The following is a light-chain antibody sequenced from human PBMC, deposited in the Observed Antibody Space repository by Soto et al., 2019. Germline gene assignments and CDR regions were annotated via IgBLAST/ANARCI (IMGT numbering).Light chain of an antibody. Sequence: EIVMTQSPATLSVSPGDRATLSCRASQSVSGNVAWYQQRPGQAPRLLFYDASTRATGLPARFSGSASGTEFTLTISGLQSEDFALYYCQQYKDWPWTFGQGTKVEIK. CDR1: QSVSGN. CDR3: QQYKDWPWT. CDR2: DAS. V-gene: IGKV3-15*01. J-gene: IGKJ1*01.